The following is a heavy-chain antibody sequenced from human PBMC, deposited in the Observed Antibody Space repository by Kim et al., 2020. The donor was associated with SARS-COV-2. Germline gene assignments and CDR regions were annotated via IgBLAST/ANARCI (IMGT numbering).Heavy chain of an antibody. D-gene: IGHD2-15*01. Sequence: GGSLRLSCAASGFSFRSFGVHWVRQAPGKGLEWRGVISPDGSNEYYADSVKGRFTISRDNSKNTQYLQINSLRAEDTAVYYCAKDAATATYCDYWGRGTLVSVSS. CDR1: GFSFRSFG. J-gene: IGHJ4*02. V-gene: IGHV3-30*18. CDR2: ISPDGSNE. CDR3: AKDAATATYCDY.